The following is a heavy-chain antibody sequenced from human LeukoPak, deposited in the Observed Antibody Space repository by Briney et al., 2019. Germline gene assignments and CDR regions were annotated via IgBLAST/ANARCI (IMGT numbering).Heavy chain of an antibody. CDR3: ARGRLRGVKWPYFYYFDY. CDR1: AFTFSNVW. Sequence: GSLRLSCAASAFTFSNVWMSWVRQPPGKGLEWIGEINHSGSTNYNPSLKSRVTISVDTSKNQFSLKLSSVTAADTAVYYCARGRLRGVKWPYFYYFDYWGQGTLVTVSS. V-gene: IGHV4-34*01. D-gene: IGHD2-15*01. J-gene: IGHJ4*02. CDR2: INHSGST.